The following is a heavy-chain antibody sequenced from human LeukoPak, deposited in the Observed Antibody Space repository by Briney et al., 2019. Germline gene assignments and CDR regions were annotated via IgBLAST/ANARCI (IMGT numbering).Heavy chain of an antibody. Sequence: SETLSLTCTVSGGSISSYYWSWIRQPPGKGLEWIGYIYYSGSTNYNPSLKSRVTISVDTSKSQFSLKLSSVTAADTAIYYCARGGYYGSGNDFRFDPWGQGTLVTVSS. CDR1: GGSISSYY. CDR2: IYYSGST. J-gene: IGHJ5*02. CDR3: ARGGYYGSGNDFRFDP. D-gene: IGHD3-10*01. V-gene: IGHV4-59*01.